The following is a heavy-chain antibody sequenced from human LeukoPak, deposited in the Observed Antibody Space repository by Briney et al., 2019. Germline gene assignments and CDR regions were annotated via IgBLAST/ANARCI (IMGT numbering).Heavy chain of an antibody. CDR1: GFTFSSYW. CDR2: INSDGSST. Sequence: GGSLTLSCPASGFTFSSYWMHWVRPAPGKGRVCVARINSDGSSTSYADSVKGRFTICRDNAKNTLYLQMNSLRAEDTALYYCARDRGNGFNSYFFDYWGQGTLVTVSS. V-gene: IGHV3-74*01. J-gene: IGHJ4*02. D-gene: IGHD5-24*01. CDR3: ARDRGNGFNSYFFDY.